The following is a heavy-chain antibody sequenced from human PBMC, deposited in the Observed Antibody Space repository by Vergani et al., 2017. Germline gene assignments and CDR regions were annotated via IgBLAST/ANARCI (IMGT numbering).Heavy chain of an antibody. CDR2: INSDGSSI. Sequence: EVQLVDSGGGLVQPGGSLRLSCAASGFTFSSYWMHWVRQAPGKGLVWVSRINSDGSSINYADSVKGRFTISRDNAKNTLYLQMSSLRADDTALYYCATAGRGFKSCPDYWGQGTLVTVSS. CDR3: ATAGRGFKSCPDY. CDR1: GFTFSSYW. J-gene: IGHJ4*02. D-gene: IGHD5-24*01. V-gene: IGHV3-74*01.